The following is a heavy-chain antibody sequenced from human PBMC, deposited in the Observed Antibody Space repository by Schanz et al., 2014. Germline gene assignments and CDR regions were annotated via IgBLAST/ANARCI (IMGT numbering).Heavy chain of an antibody. CDR1: GFAFSSYG. CDR3: ARGGFGEVSYFDY. CDR2: IGVDGTTT. J-gene: IGHJ4*02. V-gene: IGHV3-23*01. Sequence: EVQLLESGGGLVQPGGSLRLSCLASGFAFSSYGMNWLRQAPGKGLEWVSVIGVDGTTTYYADSVKGRFTISRDSSKNTLYLQMNSLRPEDTAIYYCARGGFGEVSYFDYWGQGTLVTVSS. D-gene: IGHD3-10*01.